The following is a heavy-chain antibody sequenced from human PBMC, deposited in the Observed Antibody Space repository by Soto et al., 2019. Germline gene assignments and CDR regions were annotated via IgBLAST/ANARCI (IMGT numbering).Heavy chain of an antibody. D-gene: IGHD6-13*01. J-gene: IGHJ4*02. CDR1: GGSFSGYY. Sequence: SETLSLTCAVYGGSFSGYYWSWIRQPPGKGLECIGEINHSGSTNYNPSLKSRVTISVVTSKNQFSLKLSSVTAADTAVYYCARGAGNIAAAGRFDYWGQGTLVTVSS. CDR2: INHSGST. CDR3: ARGAGNIAAAGRFDY. V-gene: IGHV4-34*01.